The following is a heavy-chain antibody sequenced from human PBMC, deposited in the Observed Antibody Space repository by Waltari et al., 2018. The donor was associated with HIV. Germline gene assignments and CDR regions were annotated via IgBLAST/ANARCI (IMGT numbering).Heavy chain of an antibody. CDR1: GFPVRNYG. CDR3: ARDVQGYCAGERCFYGMDV. Sequence: QVQLVESGGGVVQPGGSLSIFCAGSGFPVRNYGKHWVGQAPGKGLEWVAVLWQDGSNKYYGDSVKGRFTISRDNSKNTLELQMNSLRAEDTAVYYCARDVQGYCAGERCFYGMDVWGQGTTVTVSS. J-gene: IGHJ6*02. D-gene: IGHD2-8*02. CDR2: LWQDGSNK. V-gene: IGHV3-33*01.